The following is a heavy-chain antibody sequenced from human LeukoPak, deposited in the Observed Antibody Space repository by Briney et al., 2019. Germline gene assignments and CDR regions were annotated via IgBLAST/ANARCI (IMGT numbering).Heavy chain of an antibody. CDR1: GDSIRSGHSY. Sequence: PSETLSLTCSVSGDSIRSGHSYWGWIRQDPRKGLEWIASIYYVGSPHYNPSLNSRRATMSVDTTKNQFSLTLTSVTAADTAIYYCARLPITKRAMDVWGQGTTVTVSS. CDR3: ARLPITKRAMDV. V-gene: IGHV4-39*01. J-gene: IGHJ6*02. CDR2: IYYVGSP. D-gene: IGHD3-3*01.